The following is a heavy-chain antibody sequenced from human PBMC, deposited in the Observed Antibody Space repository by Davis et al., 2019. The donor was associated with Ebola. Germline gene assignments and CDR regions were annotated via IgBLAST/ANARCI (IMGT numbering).Heavy chain of an antibody. J-gene: IGHJ6*03. D-gene: IGHD1-26*01. CDR2: IYPGDSDT. V-gene: IGHV5-51*01. Sequence: GESLKISCKGSGYSFTSYWIGWVRQMPGKGLEWMGIIYPGDSDTTYSPSFQGQVTISADKSTNTAFLHWSSLEDSDTATYYCARRGWDLHYYYYMDVWGEGTTVTVS. CDR1: GYSFTSYW. CDR3: ARRGWDLHYYYYMDV.